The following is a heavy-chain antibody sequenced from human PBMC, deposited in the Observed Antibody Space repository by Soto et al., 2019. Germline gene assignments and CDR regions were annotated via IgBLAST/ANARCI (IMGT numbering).Heavy chain of an antibody. Sequence: EVQLVESGGGLVKPGGSLRLSCAASGFTFSSYSMNWVRQAPGKGLEWVSSISSSSSYIYYADSVKGRFTISRDNAKNSLYLQRKSLRAEDTAVYYCARSWNYYYYYGMDVWGQGTTVTVSS. D-gene: IGHD3-3*01. CDR1: GFTFSSYS. CDR3: ARSWNYYYYYGMDV. J-gene: IGHJ6*02. V-gene: IGHV3-21*01. CDR2: ISSSSSYI.